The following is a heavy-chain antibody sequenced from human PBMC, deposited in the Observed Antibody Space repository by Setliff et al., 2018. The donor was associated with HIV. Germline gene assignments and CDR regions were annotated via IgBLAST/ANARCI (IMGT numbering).Heavy chain of an antibody. Sequence: QTGGSLRLSCAASGFIFSSYAMSWVRQAPGKGLEWVSAISGSGANTYYADSVKGRFTISRDNGKNMVYLQMNSLRAEDTALYYCAKVPSYWGQGTLVTVSS. CDR2: ISGSGANT. CDR3: AKVPSY. CDR1: GFIFSSYA. V-gene: IGHV3-23*01. J-gene: IGHJ4*02.